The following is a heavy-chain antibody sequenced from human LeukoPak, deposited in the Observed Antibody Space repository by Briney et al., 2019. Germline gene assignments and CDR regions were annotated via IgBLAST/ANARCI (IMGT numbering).Heavy chain of an antibody. Sequence: PGGSLRLSGAASGFTFSDYYMSWIRQAPGKGLEWVSYISSSGSTIYYADSVKGRFTISRDNAKNSLYLQMNSLRAEDTAVYYCARERQQWLAGGDAFDIWGQGTMVTVSS. CDR2: ISSSGSTI. CDR3: ARERQQWLAGGDAFDI. CDR1: GFTFSDYY. D-gene: IGHD6-19*01. V-gene: IGHV3-11*01. J-gene: IGHJ3*02.